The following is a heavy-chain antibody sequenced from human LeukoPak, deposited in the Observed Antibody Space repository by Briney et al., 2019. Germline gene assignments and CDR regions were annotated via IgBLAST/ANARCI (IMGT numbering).Heavy chain of an antibody. CDR3: ARADISGYYYFDY. V-gene: IGHV4-38-2*02. CDR1: GYSISSGYY. Sequence: SETLSLTCNVSGYSISSGYYWGWIRQPAGKGLEWIGRFYTSGSGSTKYNSSLKSRVTISADTSKNQFSLKLTSVTAADTAVYYCARADISGYYYFDYWGQGTLVTVSS. J-gene: IGHJ4*02. D-gene: IGHD5-12*01. CDR2: FYTSGSGST.